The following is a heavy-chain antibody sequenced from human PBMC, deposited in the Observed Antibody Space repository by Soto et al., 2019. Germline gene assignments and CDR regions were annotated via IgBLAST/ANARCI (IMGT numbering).Heavy chain of an antibody. D-gene: IGHD1-26*01. Sequence: GGSLRLSCAASGFTFSNAWMNWVRQAPGKGLEWVGRIKSKTDGGTTDYAAPVKGRFTISRDDSKNTLYLQMNSLKTEDTAVYYCTWGSYEPPGAFDIWGQGTMVTVSS. CDR3: TWGSYEPPGAFDI. CDR1: GFTFSNAW. J-gene: IGHJ3*02. CDR2: IKSKTDGGTT. V-gene: IGHV3-15*07.